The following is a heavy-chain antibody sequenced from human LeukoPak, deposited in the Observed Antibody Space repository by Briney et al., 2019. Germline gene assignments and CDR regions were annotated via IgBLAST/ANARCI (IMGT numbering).Heavy chain of an antibody. CDR2: IKQDGSEK. CDR1: GFTFSNYW. D-gene: IGHD5-24*01. CDR3: ARTSDPWLQLT. J-gene: IGHJ5*02. Sequence: GGSLRLSCAASGFTFSNYWTIWVRQAPGKGLEWVGNIKQDGSEKRYADSVRGRFSISRDNAQTSLYLQMNSLRAEDTAVYYCARTSDPWLQLTWGQGTLVTVSS. V-gene: IGHV3-7*05.